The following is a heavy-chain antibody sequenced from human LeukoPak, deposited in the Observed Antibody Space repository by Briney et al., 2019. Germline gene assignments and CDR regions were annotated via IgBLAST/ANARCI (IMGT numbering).Heavy chain of an antibody. CDR1: GSTFSSYD. D-gene: IGHD2-15*01. CDR2: IGTAGDT. CDR3: ARGIRCSGGSCYSLDY. V-gene: IGHV3-13*01. Sequence: GGSLRLSCAASGSTFSSYDMHWVRQATGKGLEWVSAIGTAGDTYYPGSVKGRFTISRENAKNSLYLQMNSLRAGDTAVYYCARGIRCSGGSCYSLDYWGQGTLVTVSS. J-gene: IGHJ4*02.